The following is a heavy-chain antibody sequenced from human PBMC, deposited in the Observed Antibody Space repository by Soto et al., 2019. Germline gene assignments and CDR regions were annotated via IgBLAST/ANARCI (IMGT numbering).Heavy chain of an antibody. CDR3: ARDGSYGSSGLDFDY. Sequence: GGPLRLSCAASGFSFRYYGMNWVSQAPGKRPEWIAYIGGTTSAIHYADSVKGRFTISRDNAKNSLFLQMNSLRDEDTAMYYCARDGSYGSSGLDFDYWGQGILVTV. CDR2: IGGTTSAI. V-gene: IGHV3-48*02. D-gene: IGHD3-22*01. J-gene: IGHJ4*02. CDR1: GFSFRYYG.